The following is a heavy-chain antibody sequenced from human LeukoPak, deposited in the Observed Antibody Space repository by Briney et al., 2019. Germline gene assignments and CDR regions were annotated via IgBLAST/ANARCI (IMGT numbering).Heavy chain of an antibody. CDR2: IIPSWGTT. D-gene: IGHD3-3*01. J-gene: IGHJ6*02. V-gene: IGHV1-69*13. Sequence: ASVKVSCKPSGGSFNKYAISWVRQAPGQGLEWIGGIIPSWGTTNNAQKFQGRVTITADEFTSTVNMELSSLRSEDTAVYYCARGNFWSGFQVRHYYYYGMDVWGQGTTVTVSS. CDR1: GGSFNKYA. CDR3: ARGNFWSGFQVRHYYYYGMDV.